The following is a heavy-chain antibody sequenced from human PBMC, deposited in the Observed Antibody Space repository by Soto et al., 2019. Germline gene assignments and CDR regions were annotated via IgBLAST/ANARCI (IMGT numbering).Heavy chain of an antibody. J-gene: IGHJ6*02. Sequence: GGSLRLSCAASGFTFSSYAMSWVRQAPGKGLEWVSAISGSGGSTYYADSVKGRFTISRDNSKNTLYLQMNSLRAEDMAVYYCAKVGLGYCSSTSCYNDYYYYGMDVWGQGTTVTVSS. D-gene: IGHD2-2*02. V-gene: IGHV3-23*01. CDR3: AKVGLGYCSSTSCYNDYYYYGMDV. CDR2: ISGSGGST. CDR1: GFTFSSYA.